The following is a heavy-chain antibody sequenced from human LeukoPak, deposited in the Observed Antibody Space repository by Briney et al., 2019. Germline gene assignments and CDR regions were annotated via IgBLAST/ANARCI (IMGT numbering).Heavy chain of an antibody. J-gene: IGHJ4*02. CDR3: AKDPNYYDSSGSTLDGY. Sequence: GGFLRLSCAASGFTFSSYAMSWVRQAPGKGLEWVSAISGSGGSTYYADSVKGRFTISRDNSKNTLYLQMNSLRAEDTAVYYCAKDPNYYDSSGSTLDGYWGQGTLVTVSS. CDR1: GFTFSSYA. CDR2: ISGSGGST. V-gene: IGHV3-23*01. D-gene: IGHD3-22*01.